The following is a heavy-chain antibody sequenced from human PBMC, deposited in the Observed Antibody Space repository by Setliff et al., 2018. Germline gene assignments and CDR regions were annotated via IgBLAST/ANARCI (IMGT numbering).Heavy chain of an antibody. J-gene: IGHJ5*02. D-gene: IGHD4-17*01. CDR2: IYYSGST. CDR1: RGSISSHY. CDR3: ARERSTRDYGDYEGLFDP. V-gene: IGHV4-59*11. Sequence: LSLTCTVSRGSISSHYWSWIRQPPGKGLEWIGSIYYSGSTNYNPSLKSRVTISLDTSKNQFSLKLSSVTAADTAVYYCARERSTRDYGDYEGLFDPWGQGTLVTVSS.